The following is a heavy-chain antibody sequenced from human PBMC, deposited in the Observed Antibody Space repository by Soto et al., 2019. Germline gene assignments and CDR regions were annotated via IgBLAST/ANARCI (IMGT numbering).Heavy chain of an antibody. CDR3: ARGAFGYCSSTSCRTYYYYYYMDV. J-gene: IGHJ6*03. CDR2: IIPIFGTA. V-gene: IGHV1-69*13. D-gene: IGHD2-2*01. CDR1: GGTFSSYA. Sequence: ASVKVSCKASGGTFSSYAISWVRQAPGQGLEWMGGIIPIFGTANYAQKFQGRVTITADESTSTAYMELSSLRSEDTAVYYCARGAFGYCSSTSCRTYYYYYYMDVWGKGTTVTVSS.